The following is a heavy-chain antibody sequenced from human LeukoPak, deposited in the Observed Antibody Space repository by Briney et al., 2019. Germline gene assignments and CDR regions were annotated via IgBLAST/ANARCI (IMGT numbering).Heavy chain of an antibody. V-gene: IGHV3-53*01. J-gene: IGHJ4*02. CDR3: ARVGSIADCYDSSAVDY. CDR1: GFTVSSNY. CDR2: IYSGGST. D-gene: IGHD3-22*01. Sequence: PGGSLRLSCAASGFTVSSNYMSWVRQAPGKGLEWVSVIYSGGSTYYADPVKGRFTISRDNSKNTLYLQMNSLRAEDTAVYYCARVGSIADCYDSSAVDYWGQGTLVTVSS.